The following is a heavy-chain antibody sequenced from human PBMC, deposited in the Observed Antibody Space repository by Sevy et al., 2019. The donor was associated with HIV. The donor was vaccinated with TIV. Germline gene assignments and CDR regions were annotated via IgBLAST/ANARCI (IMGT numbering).Heavy chain of an antibody. CDR1: GFTFSSYS. V-gene: IGHV3-21*01. J-gene: IGHJ3*02. CDR3: ARNNCTITNCYMGDVFDI. Sequence: GGSLRLSCAASGFTFSSYSMNWVRQAPGKGLEWVSSISGISNYIYYADSMKRRFTVSRDNARNSLYLQMNSLRAEDTAVYYCARNNCTITNCYMGDVFDIWGQGTMVTVSS. CDR2: ISGISNYI. D-gene: IGHD2-2*02.